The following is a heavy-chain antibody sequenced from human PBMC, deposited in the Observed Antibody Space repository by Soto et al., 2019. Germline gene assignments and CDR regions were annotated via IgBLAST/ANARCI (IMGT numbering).Heavy chain of an antibody. CDR1: GFTVSSNY. CDR3: ARDRDSSRPGRGSGYFDY. CDR2: IYSGGST. J-gene: IGHJ4*02. Sequence: PGGSLRLSCAASGFTVSSNYMSWVRQAPGKGLDWVSVIYSGGSTYYADSVKGRFTISRDNSKNTLYLQMNSLRAEDTAVYYCARDRDSSRPGRGSGYFDYWGQGTLVTVS. V-gene: IGHV3-66*01. D-gene: IGHD6-13*01.